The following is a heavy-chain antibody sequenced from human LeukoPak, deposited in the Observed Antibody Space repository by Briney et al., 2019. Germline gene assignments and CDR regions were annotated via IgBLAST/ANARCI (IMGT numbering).Heavy chain of an antibody. Sequence: SVKVSCKASGGTFSSYAISWVRQAPGQGLEWMGGIIPIFGTANYAQKFQGRVTITADKSTSTAYMELSSLRSEDTAVYYCARLDIVATNFDYWGQGTLVTVSS. J-gene: IGHJ4*02. CDR3: ARLDIVATNFDY. V-gene: IGHV1-69*06. CDR1: GGTFSSYA. CDR2: IIPIFGTA. D-gene: IGHD5-12*01.